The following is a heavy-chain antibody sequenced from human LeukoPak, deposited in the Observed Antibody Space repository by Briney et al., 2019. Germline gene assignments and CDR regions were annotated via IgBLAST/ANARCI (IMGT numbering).Heavy chain of an antibody. Sequence: GGSLRLSCAASGFTFRSYRMSWVRQAPGKGREGVANIKEDANEEYYVDSVRGRFIISRDNAKNSLFLQMYSLRAGDTAVYYCARAGYCTSNSCYSPNFYYMDVWGKGTTVAVSS. CDR1: GFTFRSYR. J-gene: IGHJ6*03. V-gene: IGHV3-7*01. D-gene: IGHD2-2*01. CDR3: ARAGYCTSNSCYSPNFYYMDV. CDR2: IKEDANEE.